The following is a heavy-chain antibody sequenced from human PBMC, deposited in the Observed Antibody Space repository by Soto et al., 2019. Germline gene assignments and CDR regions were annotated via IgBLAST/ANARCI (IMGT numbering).Heavy chain of an antibody. CDR3: ARQFQWLRSRGYYYMDV. D-gene: IGHD5-12*01. CDR1: GGSISSYY. V-gene: IGHV4-59*08. CDR2: IYYSGST. J-gene: IGHJ6*03. Sequence: SETLSLTCTVSGGSISSYYWSWIRQPPGKGLEWIGYIYYSGSTNYNPSLKSRVTISVDTSKNQFSLKLSSVTAADTAVYYCARQFQWLRSRGYYYMDVWGKGTTVTVSS.